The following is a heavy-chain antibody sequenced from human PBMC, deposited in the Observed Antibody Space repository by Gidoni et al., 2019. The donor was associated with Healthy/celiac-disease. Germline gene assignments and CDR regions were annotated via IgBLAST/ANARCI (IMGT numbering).Heavy chain of an antibody. J-gene: IGHJ6*02. V-gene: IGHV4-34*01. D-gene: IGHD3-3*01. CDR2: INHSGST. Sequence: QVQLQQWGAGLLKPSETLSLTCAVYGGSFSGYYWSWIRQPPGKGLEWIGEINHSGSTNYNPSLKSRVTISVDTSKNQFSLKLSSVTAADTAVYYCARENQIFGVFPWGQGTTVTVSS. CDR1: GGSFSGYY. CDR3: ARENQIFGVFP.